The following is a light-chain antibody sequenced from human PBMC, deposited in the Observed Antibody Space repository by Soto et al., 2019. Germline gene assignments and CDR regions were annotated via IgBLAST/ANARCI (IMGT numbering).Light chain of an antibody. CDR3: QQYGSSPRT. V-gene: IGKV3-20*01. CDR1: QSVSSNS. Sequence: EIVLTQSPGTLSLSPGDRATLSCRASQSVSSNSLAWYQQKPGQAPRLLIYLASIRATGIPDRFNGSGSGTHFTLTITRLEPEDFAVDYCQQYGSSPRTFGQGTKVEVE. J-gene: IGKJ1*01. CDR2: LAS.